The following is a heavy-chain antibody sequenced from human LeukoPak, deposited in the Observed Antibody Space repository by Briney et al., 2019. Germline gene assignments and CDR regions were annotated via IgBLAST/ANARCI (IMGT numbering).Heavy chain of an antibody. V-gene: IGHV4-59*01. CDR2: IYYSGST. J-gene: IGHJ4*02. D-gene: IGHD5-24*01. Sequence: PSETLSLTCTVSGGSISSNYWSWIRRPPGKGLEWIGYIYYSGSTNYNPSLKSRVTISVDTSKNQFSLKLSSVTAADTAVYYCARGEDGYNPFNYWGQGTLVTVPS. CDR3: ARGEDGYNPFNY. CDR1: GGSISSNY.